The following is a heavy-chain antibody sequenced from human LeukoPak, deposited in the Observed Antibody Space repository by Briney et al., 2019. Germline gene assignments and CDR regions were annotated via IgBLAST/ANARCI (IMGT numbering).Heavy chain of an antibody. Sequence: GVPLRLSCGASGFPFSSYAMSWVRQAPGKGLEWFSAICGSGSSPYYADSVKGRFTISRDNSKNTLYLQMNSLRAEDTAVYYCAKGRRNLIAVAGTPQDYWGQGTLVTVSS. CDR2: ICGSGSSP. J-gene: IGHJ4*02. D-gene: IGHD6-19*01. V-gene: IGHV3-23*01. CDR3: AKGRRNLIAVAGTPQDY. CDR1: GFPFSSYA.